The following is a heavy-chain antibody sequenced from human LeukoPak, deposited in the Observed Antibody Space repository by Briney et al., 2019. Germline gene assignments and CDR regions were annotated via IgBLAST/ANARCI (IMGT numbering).Heavy chain of an antibody. Sequence: SETLSLTCIVSGGAISSYYCSWIRQPPGKGLEWFAYIHHSGSTNYNPSLKSRVAISLDTSKNQFSLKLSSVTAADTAVYYCAGGGLVGGVGTVYFDYWGLGTLVTVSS. J-gene: IGHJ4*02. CDR2: IHHSGST. CDR3: AGGGLVGGVGTVYFDY. D-gene: IGHD1-26*01. CDR1: GGAISSYY. V-gene: IGHV4-59*08.